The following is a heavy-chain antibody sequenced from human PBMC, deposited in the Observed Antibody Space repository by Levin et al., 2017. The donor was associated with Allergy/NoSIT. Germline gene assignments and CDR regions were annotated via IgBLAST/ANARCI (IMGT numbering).Heavy chain of an antibody. J-gene: IGHJ5*02. CDR3: ARGKLGGYIGYSLDT. V-gene: IGHV4-34*01. Sequence: SETLSLTCAVYGGFFSGYYWSWIRQPPGKGLESIGEINHSGSTNYSPSLKSRVTISVDTSKNQFSLTMSSVTAADTAVYYCARGKLGGYIGYSLDTWGQGTLVTVSS. CDR1: GGFFSGYY. D-gene: IGHD5-12*01. CDR2: INHSGST.